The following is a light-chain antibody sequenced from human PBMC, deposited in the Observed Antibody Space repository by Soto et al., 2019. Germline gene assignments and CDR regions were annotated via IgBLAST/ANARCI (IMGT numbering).Light chain of an antibody. J-gene: IGKJ1*01. CDR2: WAS. V-gene: IGKV4-1*01. CDR1: QSVLYSSNNKNY. Sequence: DIVMTQSPDSLAVSLGERATINCKSSQSVLYSSNNKNYLTWYQQKPGQPPKLLIFWASTRESGVPDRFSGSGSGTDSTLTISSLQAEDVAVYYCQQYYTNMWTFGQGTKVEIK. CDR3: QQYYTNMWT.